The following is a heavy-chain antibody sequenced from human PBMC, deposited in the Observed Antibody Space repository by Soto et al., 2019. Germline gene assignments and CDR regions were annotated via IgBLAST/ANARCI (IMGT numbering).Heavy chain of an antibody. CDR1: GFTFSSYA. J-gene: IGHJ4*02. V-gene: IGHV3-23*01. CDR3: GKRPSDYDSSGCIVY. CDR2: ISGSGVST. D-gene: IGHD3-22*01. Sequence: GGSLRLSCAASGFTFSSYAMSWFRQAPGKGLEWVSAISGSGVSTYYADSVKGRFTIPRDSPKNTLYLQMNSLRAGDTAVYDCGKRPSDYDSSGCIVYWGQGPPVTVSS.